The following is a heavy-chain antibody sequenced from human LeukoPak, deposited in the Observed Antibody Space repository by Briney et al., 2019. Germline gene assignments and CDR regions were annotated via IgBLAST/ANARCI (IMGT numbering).Heavy chain of an antibody. V-gene: IGHV3-53*01. CDR2: IYSDGST. D-gene: IGHD4-17*01. Sequence: GGSLRLSCAASGLSVSRNYMSWVRQAPGKGLQWVSLIYSDGSTYYADFVKGRFTISRDNSKNTLYLQMNSLRAEDTAVYYCAKDSFYGDSPLFDYWGQGTLVTVSS. CDR3: AKDSFYGDSPLFDY. J-gene: IGHJ4*02. CDR1: GLSVSRNY.